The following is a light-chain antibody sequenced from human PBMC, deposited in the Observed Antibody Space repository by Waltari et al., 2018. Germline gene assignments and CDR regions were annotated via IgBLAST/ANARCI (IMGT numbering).Light chain of an antibody. Sequence: DIVMTQSPDSLAVSLGERATITCKSSESFLIPSNNKNFLGRFQHKPGQPPKMLIYWASTRQSEVPARFSGSGSGTEFTLTISSVQAEDVAIYYCQQYYSNPRTFGQGTRLEIK. J-gene: IGKJ2*01. CDR1: ESFLIPSNNKNF. CDR2: WAS. CDR3: QQYYSNPRT. V-gene: IGKV4-1*01.